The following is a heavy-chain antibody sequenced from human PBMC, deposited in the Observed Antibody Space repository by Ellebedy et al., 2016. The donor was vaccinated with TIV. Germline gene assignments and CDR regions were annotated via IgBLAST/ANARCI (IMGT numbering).Heavy chain of an antibody. CDR3: AKDLYSSGWYYFDY. CDR1: GFTFISYV. CDR2: VNQDGSDR. D-gene: IGHD6-19*01. Sequence: GESLKISXAASGFTFISYVMSWVRQAPGKGLEWVANVNQDGSDRNYVDSVKGRFTISRDNAKNSLYLQMNSLRAEDTALYYCAKDLYSSGWYYFDYWGQGTLVTVSS. V-gene: IGHV3-7*03. J-gene: IGHJ4*02.